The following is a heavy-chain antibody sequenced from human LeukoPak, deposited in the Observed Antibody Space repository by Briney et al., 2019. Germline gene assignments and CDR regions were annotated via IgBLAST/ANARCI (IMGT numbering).Heavy chain of an antibody. Sequence: GGSLRLSCAASGFSFSSYEMNWVRQAPGKGLEWVSYISSSGSTIYYADSVKGRFTISRDNAKNSLYLQMNSLRAEDTAVYYCARISSTKDYWGQGTLVTVSS. J-gene: IGHJ4*02. CDR1: GFSFSSYE. D-gene: IGHD2-2*01. CDR3: ARISSTKDY. V-gene: IGHV3-48*03. CDR2: ISSSGSTI.